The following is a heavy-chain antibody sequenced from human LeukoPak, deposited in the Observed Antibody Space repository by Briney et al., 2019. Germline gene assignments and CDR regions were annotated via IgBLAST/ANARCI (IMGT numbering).Heavy chain of an antibody. D-gene: IGHD5-12*01. CDR2: INHSGST. CDR1: GGSFSGYY. Sequence: PSETLSLTCAVYGGSFSGYYWSWIRQPPGKGLEWIGEINHSGSTNYNPSLKSRVTISVDTSKNQFSLKLSSVTAADTAVYYCAREVATKKLPPVYYYYMDVWGKGTTVTVSS. J-gene: IGHJ6*03. CDR3: AREVATKKLPPVYYYYMDV. V-gene: IGHV4-34*01.